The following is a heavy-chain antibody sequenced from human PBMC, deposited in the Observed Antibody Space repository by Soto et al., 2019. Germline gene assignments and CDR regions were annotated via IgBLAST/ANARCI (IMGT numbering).Heavy chain of an antibody. CDR3: ARDSGGDYHNYYMDV. Sequence: QMQLVESGGGVVQPGTSLRLSCAASGFTFSNYAMHWVRQAPGKGLEWVTIIWYDGSDKNYGDSVKGRFTTSRDNSKNTLYLQMNSLRVEDTAVYYCARDSGGDYHNYYMDVWGKGTTVTVSS. V-gene: IGHV3-33*01. J-gene: IGHJ6*03. CDR2: IWYDGSDK. D-gene: IGHD4-17*01. CDR1: GFTFSNYA.